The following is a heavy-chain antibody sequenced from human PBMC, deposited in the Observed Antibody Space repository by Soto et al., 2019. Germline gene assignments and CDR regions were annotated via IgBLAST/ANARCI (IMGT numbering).Heavy chain of an antibody. CDR3: AKDGRYSSSWGHYYYGTDV. D-gene: IGHD6-13*01. CDR2: ISYDGNNK. CDR1: GFTFTNYG. J-gene: IGHJ6*02. V-gene: IGHV3-30*18. Sequence: SLRLSCAASGFTFTNYGMHWVRQAPGKGLEWVAFISYDGNNKYYADSVKGRFTISRGNSKNTLYLQMNSLKYEDTAVYYCAKDGRYSSSWGHYYYGTDVWGQGTTVTVSS.